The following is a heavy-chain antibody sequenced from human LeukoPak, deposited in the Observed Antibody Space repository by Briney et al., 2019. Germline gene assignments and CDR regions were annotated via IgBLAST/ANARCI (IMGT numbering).Heavy chain of an antibody. J-gene: IGHJ4*02. D-gene: IGHD2/OR15-2a*01. CDR3: ARDVIGYFDY. CDR2: IWYDGSNK. V-gene: IGHV3-33*01. Sequence: PGRSLRLSCAASGFTFSSYGMHWVRQAPGEGLEWVAVIWYDGSNKYYADSVKGRFTIPRDNSKNTLYLQMNSLRAEDTAVYYCARDVIGYFDYWGQGTLVTVSS. CDR1: GFTFSSYG.